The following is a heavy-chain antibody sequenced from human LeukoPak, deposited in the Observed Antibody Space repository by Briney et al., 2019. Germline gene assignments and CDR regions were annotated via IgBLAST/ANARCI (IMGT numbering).Heavy chain of an antibody. CDR3: ARDLATRQRTGLYDS. CDR1: GFTFSSYA. J-gene: IGHJ4*02. V-gene: IGHV3-23*01. Sequence: GGSLRLSCAASGFTFSSYAMSWVRQAPGKGLEWVSAISGSGGSTYYADSVKGRFTISRDNSKNTLYLQMNSLRAEDTAVYYCARDLATRQRTGLYDSWGQGTLVTVSS. CDR2: ISGSGGST. D-gene: IGHD3-16*02.